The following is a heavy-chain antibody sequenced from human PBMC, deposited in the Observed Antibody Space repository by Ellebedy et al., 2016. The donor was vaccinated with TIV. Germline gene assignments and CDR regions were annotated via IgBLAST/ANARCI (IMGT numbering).Heavy chain of an antibody. J-gene: IGHJ4*02. CDR2: INHSGNTAYT. D-gene: IGHD3-16*01. CDR3: ARGREGGVYFDH. V-gene: IGHV4-34*01. Sequence: MPSETLSLTCAVYGGSVSAHYWSWIRQPPGKGLEWTGEINHSGNTAYTHYNPSLKSRVSMSLDTSKNQFSLKLSSVTAADTAVYYCARGREGGVYFDHWGQGTLVTVSS. CDR1: GGSVSAHY.